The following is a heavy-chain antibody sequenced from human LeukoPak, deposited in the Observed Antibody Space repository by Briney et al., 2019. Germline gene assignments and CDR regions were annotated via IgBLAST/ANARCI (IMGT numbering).Heavy chain of an antibody. Sequence: GESLRLSCAASGFTFSGYWLHWVRQDPGKGLVWVAHTNTDGSRTTYADSVRGRFTISGDNAKNTLYLQMNSLRVDDTAIYYCARDGTGSSPGDYFYYMDVWGKGTTVTVSS. D-gene: IGHD3/OR15-3a*01. CDR2: TNTDGSRT. J-gene: IGHJ6*03. CDR1: GFTFSGYW. CDR3: ARDGTGSSPGDYFYYMDV. V-gene: IGHV3-74*01.